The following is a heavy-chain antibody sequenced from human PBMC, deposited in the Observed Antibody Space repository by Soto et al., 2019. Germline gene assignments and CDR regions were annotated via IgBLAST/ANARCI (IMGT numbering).Heavy chain of an antibody. D-gene: IGHD6-25*01. CDR2: IIPIFGTA. Sequence: SVKVSCKASGGTFSSCAISWVRQAPGQGLEWMGGIIPIFGTANYAQKFQGRVTITADESASTAYMELSSLRSEDTAVYYCARDSSGSAYYYYGMDVWGQGTTVTVSS. CDR1: GGTFSSCA. J-gene: IGHJ6*02. CDR3: ARDSSGSAYYYYGMDV. V-gene: IGHV1-69*13.